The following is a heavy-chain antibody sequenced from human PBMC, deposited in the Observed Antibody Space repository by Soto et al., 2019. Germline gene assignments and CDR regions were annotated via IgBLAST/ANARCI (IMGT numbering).Heavy chain of an antibody. J-gene: IGHJ5*01. V-gene: IGHV4-39*01. D-gene: IGHD1-26*01. CDR1: GGSIRGSDDY. Sequence: QLHLQESGPRLVKPSEILSLTCTVSGGSIRGSDDYWAWIRQSPGKGLEYIGSVFYTGSAYYNPSLKSRVTIVADTSTNRFFLNLKSVTATDTAVYYCAKTPSGWYDSWGQGTLVTVS. CDR2: VFYTGSA. CDR3: AKTPSGWYDS.